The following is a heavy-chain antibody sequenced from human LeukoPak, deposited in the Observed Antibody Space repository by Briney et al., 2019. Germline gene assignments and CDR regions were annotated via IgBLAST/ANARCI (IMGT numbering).Heavy chain of an antibody. D-gene: IGHD2-2*01. CDR2: IYYSGST. J-gene: IGHJ5*02. V-gene: IGHV4-39*01. Sequence: SETLSLTCTVSGGSSRSSYYWGWIRQPPGKGLEWIGSIYYSGSTYYNPSLKSRVTISVDTSKNQFSLKLSSVTAADTAVYYCAGQLLSWFDPWGQGTLVTVSS. CDR3: AGQLLSWFDP. CDR1: GGSSRSSYY.